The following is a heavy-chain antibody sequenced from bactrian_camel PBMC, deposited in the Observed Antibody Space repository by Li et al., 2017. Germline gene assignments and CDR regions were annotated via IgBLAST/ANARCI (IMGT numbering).Heavy chain of an antibody. Sequence: QLVESGGGLVQPGGSLRLSCAASGFTFSASYMSWVRQAPGKEREGVAMINTGTGNTYYAESLKGRFTISRDNAKITLYLQMNSLKTEDTAVYYCATELYRYGLNWARGPRSPSP. D-gene: IGHD6*01. CDR1: GFTFSASY. CDR2: INTGTGNT. J-gene: IGHJ4*01. V-gene: IGHV3S28*01.